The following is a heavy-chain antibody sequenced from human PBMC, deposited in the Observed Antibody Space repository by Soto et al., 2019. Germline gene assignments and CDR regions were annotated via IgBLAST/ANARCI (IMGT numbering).Heavy chain of an antibody. CDR2: ISGSDGST. J-gene: IGHJ4*02. Sequence: EVQMLESGGGLVQPGGSLRLFCAASGFTFSSYAMSWVRQAPGKGLEWVSAISGSDGSTFYADSVKGRFTISRDDSKSTLYLQMNSLRAEDTAVYYCAKGPGMYSDFDCWGQGTLVTVSS. CDR3: AKGPGMYSDFDC. V-gene: IGHV3-23*01. D-gene: IGHD2-8*01. CDR1: GFTFSSYA.